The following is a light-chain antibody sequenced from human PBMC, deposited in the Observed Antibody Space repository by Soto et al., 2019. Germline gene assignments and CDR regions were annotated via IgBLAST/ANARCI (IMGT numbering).Light chain of an antibody. CDR3: RSYTSSSSLV. Sequence: QSALTHPASVSGSPGQSITISCTGTSSYVGGYNYVSWYQQHPGKAPKLMIYEVSNRPSGVSYRFSGSNSGNTASLTISGLQAEDEADSPCRSYTSSSSLVFGSGRKVTVL. J-gene: IGLJ1*01. V-gene: IGLV2-14*01. CDR2: EVS. CDR1: SSYVGGYNY.